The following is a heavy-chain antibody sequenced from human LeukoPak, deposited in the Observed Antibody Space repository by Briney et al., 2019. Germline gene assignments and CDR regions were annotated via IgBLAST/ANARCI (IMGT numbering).Heavy chain of an antibody. J-gene: IGHJ6*03. D-gene: IGHD6-6*01. Sequence: PGGSLRLSCAASGFTVSNNYMSWVRQAPGKGLEWVSVIYTGVSTYYADSVKGRFAISRDNSKNTLYLQMNSLGAEDTGVYYCARVRPHPIIDVWGKGTTVTVSS. V-gene: IGHV3-53*01. CDR2: IYTGVST. CDR1: GFTVSNNY. CDR3: ARVRPHPIIDV.